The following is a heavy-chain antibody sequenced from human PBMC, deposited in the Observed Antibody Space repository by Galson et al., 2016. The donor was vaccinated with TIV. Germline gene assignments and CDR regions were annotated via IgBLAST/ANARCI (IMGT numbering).Heavy chain of an antibody. CDR2: IHYSGST. J-gene: IGHJ4*02. CDR3: ARLVVVLVNFDS. D-gene: IGHD2-21*01. Sequence: TLSLTCTVSGGSMTNDDYYWSWVRQSPGKGLEWIGYIHYSGSTDYNPSPKTRVAISADTSTNQFSLNLNSVTAADTALSYCARLVVVLVNFDSWGQGALVTVSS. V-gene: IGHV4-30-4*08. CDR1: GGSMTNDDYY.